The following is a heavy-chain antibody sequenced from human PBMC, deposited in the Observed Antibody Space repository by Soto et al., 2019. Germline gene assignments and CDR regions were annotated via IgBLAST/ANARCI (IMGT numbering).Heavy chain of an antibody. V-gene: IGHV3-15*01. Sequence: GGFLRLSCAASGFTFSGAWMVWVRQTPGKGLEWVGLIKSKVDGGTTHYAAPVEGRFIISRDDSQSTLSLQMNSLKVEDTAVYYCVADIPNDIYPFDYWGHGTLVNVSS. J-gene: IGHJ4*01. CDR3: VADIPNDIYPFDY. CDR1: GFTFSGAW. D-gene: IGHD3-9*01. CDR2: IKSKVDGGTT.